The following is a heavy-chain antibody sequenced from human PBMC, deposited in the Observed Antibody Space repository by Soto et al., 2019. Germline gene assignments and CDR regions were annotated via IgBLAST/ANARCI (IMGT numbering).Heavy chain of an antibody. V-gene: IGHV1-18*01. Sequence: QVQLVQSGAEVKKPGASVKVSCRASGYTFTSYVISWVRQAPGQGLEWMGWISAYNGNTNFAQKLQGRVPMPTATSTITADMELGRQRYDETAVDYGARVVATVDGPYGMDVWGQGTTVTVFS. D-gene: IGHD6-19*01. CDR3: ARVVATVDGPYGMDV. J-gene: IGHJ6*02. CDR1: GYTFTSYV. CDR2: ISAYNGNT.